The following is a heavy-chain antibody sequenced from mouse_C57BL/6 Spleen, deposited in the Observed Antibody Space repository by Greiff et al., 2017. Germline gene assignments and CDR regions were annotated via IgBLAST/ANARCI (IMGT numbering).Heavy chain of an antibody. D-gene: IGHD1-1*01. CDR3: ARGVTTVVGGSFDV. J-gene: IGHJ1*03. CDR1: GYTFTSYG. Sequence: QVQLQQSGAELARPGASVKLSCKASGYTFTSYGISWVKQRTGQGLEWIGEIYPRSGNTYYNEKFKGKATLTADKSSSTAYMELRSLTSEDSAVYFCARGVTTVVGGSFDVWGTGTTVTVSS. CDR2: IYPRSGNT. V-gene: IGHV1-81*01.